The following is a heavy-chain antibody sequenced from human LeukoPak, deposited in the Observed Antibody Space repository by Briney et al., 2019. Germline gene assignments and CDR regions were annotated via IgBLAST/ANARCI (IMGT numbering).Heavy chain of an antibody. CDR3: ARDTLAYCGGDCYLSAFDI. Sequence: SVKVSCKASGGTFSSYAISWVRQAPGQGLEWMGGIIPIFGTANYAQKFQGRVTITTDESTSTAYMELSSLRSEDTAVYYCARDTLAYCGGDCYLSAFDIWGQGTMVTVSS. CDR1: GGTFSSYA. J-gene: IGHJ3*02. V-gene: IGHV1-69*05. D-gene: IGHD2-21*02. CDR2: IIPIFGTA.